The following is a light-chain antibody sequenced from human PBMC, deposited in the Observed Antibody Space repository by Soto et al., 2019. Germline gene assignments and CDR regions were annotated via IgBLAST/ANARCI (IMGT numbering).Light chain of an antibody. CDR3: QKYNPALQT. J-gene: IGKJ3*01. CDR1: QAISNY. CDR2: ATS. Sequence: DIQMTLSPSSLSASLGDRVTIACRARQAISNYLAGHQQKPGKVPKLLTYATSTLQSRLLSRFSGSGSGTNFSLTISSLQPEDGESFYCQKYNPALQTLGPATKVDIK. V-gene: IGKV1-27*01.